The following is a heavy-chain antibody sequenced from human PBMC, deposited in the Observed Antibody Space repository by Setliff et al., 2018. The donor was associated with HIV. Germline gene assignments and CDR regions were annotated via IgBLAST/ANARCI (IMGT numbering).Heavy chain of an antibody. Sequence: ASVKVSCKASGHSFTTYFLHWVRQAPGQGPEWMGWISGSNGNTNYAQKFQGRVTMTKDTSTSTAYMELRSRRSDDTAVYYCTRGGYSGAFLDAFDIWGQGTMVTVSS. CDR3: TRGGYSGAFLDAFDI. J-gene: IGHJ3*02. V-gene: IGHV1-18*01. D-gene: IGHD1-26*01. CDR1: GHSFTTYF. CDR2: ISGSNGNT.